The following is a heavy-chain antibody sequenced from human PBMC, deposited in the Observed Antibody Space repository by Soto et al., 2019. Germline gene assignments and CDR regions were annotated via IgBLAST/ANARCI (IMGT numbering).Heavy chain of an antibody. CDR2: IFSNDEK. Sequence: QVTVKESGPVLVKHTETLTLTCTVSGFSLTNAGLGVSWIRQPPGKALEWLAHIFSNDEKSYSTSLKTRITISKDTSKSQVVLTMTNMDPVDTGTYYCASTYSSSWYWFDPWGQGTLVTVSS. D-gene: IGHD6-13*01. V-gene: IGHV2-26*04. J-gene: IGHJ5*02. CDR1: GFSLTNAGLG. CDR3: ASTYSSSWYWFDP.